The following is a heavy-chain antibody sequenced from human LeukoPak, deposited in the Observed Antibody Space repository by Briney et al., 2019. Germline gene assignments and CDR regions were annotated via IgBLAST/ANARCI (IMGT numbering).Heavy chain of an antibody. Sequence: SVKVSCKASGSTFSRSAISWVRQAPGQGLQWMGGVIPILGTTNYAQRFQDRVSITTDDSTSTSYMELRSLRSVDTAVYYCARDDGSATMGFDSWGQGTLVTVSS. CDR2: VIPILGTT. CDR1: GSTFSRSA. CDR3: ARDDGSATMGFDS. J-gene: IGHJ4*02. D-gene: IGHD1-26*01. V-gene: IGHV1-69*05.